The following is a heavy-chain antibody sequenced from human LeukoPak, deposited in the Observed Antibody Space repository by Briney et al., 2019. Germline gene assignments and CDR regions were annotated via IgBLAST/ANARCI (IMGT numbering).Heavy chain of an antibody. CDR3: ARTIVGASSYNY. V-gene: IGHV4-34*01. J-gene: IGHJ4*02. CDR2: INHSGST. Sequence: GSLRLSCAASGFTFSSYSMNWVRQPPGKGLEWIGEINHSGSTNYNPSLKSRVTISVDTSKNQFSLKLSSVTAADTAVYYCARTIVGASSYNYWGQGTLVTVSS. D-gene: IGHD1-26*01. CDR1: GFTFSSYS.